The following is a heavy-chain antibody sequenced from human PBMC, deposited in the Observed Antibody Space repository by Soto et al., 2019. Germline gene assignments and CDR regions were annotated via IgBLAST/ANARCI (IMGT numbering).Heavy chain of an antibody. J-gene: IGHJ6*02. CDR3: ARSLHDIWSGLTDSFYYYYGIDN. Sequence: GESLKISCKGSGYSFTTYWIGWVRQMPGKGLEWMGIIYPGDSDTRYSPSFQGQVTISADKSIGTAYLQWSSLKASDTAMYYFARSLHDIWSGLTDSFYYYYGIDNWGQGTTVAFFS. CDR2: IYPGDSDT. CDR1: GYSFTTYW. V-gene: IGHV5-51*01. D-gene: IGHD3-3*01.